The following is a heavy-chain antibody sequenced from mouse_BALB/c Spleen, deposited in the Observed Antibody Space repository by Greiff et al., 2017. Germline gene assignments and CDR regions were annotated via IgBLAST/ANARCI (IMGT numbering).Heavy chain of an antibody. J-gene: IGHJ2*01. CDR2: IDPSDSYT. D-gene: IGHD1-1*01. Sequence: QVQLQQPGAELVKPGASVKLSCKASGYTFTSYWMHWVKQRPGQGLEWIGEIDPSDSYTNYNQKFKGKATLTVDKSSSTAYMQLSSLTSEDSAVYYCARKFITTVVASDYWGQGTTLTVSS. V-gene: IGHV1-69*02. CDR1: GYTFTSYW. CDR3: ARKFITTVVASDY.